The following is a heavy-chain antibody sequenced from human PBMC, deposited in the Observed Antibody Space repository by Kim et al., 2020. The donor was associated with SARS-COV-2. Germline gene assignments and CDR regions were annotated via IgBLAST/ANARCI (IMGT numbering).Heavy chain of an antibody. CDR3: ASDTVRYGLDV. D-gene: IGHD4-4*01. CDR1: GFTVTTYW. CDR2: IKSEGTGI. Sequence: GGSLRLSCAASGFTVTTYWMHWVRQAPGKGLEWVSRIKSEGTGISYADSVKGRFTISRDNANNTLYLQMDNLRDDDTAVYYCASDTVRYGLDVWGQGTMVTVSS. J-gene: IGHJ6*02. V-gene: IGHV3-74*01.